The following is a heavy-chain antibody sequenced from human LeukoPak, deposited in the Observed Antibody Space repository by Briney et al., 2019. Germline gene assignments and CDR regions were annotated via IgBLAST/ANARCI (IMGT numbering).Heavy chain of an antibody. CDR2: IYHSGST. CDR1: GYSISSGYY. D-gene: IGHD1-26*01. J-gene: IGHJ3*02. V-gene: IGHV4-38-2*02. Sequence: PSETLSLTCTVSGYSISSGYYWGWIRQPPGKGLAWIGSIYHSGSTYYNPSLKSRVTISVDTSKNQFSLKLSSVTAADTAVYYCARDYLGAKGAFDIWGQGTMVTVSS. CDR3: ARDYLGAKGAFDI.